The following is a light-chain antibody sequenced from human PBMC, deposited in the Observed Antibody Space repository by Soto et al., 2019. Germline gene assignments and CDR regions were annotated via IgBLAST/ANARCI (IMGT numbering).Light chain of an antibody. CDR2: EVS. Sequence: QSALTQPASVSGSPGQSITISCSGSSRAFSGSTHVSWYQQHPDKGPKLLIYEVSNRPSGVSDRFSGSKSGNTASLTISGLLSEDEGDYYCSLYRDSSSPPFVFGSGTKVTVL. J-gene: IGLJ1*01. V-gene: IGLV2-14*01. CDR3: SLYRDSSSPPFV. CDR1: SRAFSGSTH.